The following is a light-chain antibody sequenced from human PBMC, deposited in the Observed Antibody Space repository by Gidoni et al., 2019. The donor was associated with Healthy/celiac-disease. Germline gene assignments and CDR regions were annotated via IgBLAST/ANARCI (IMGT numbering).Light chain of an antibody. V-gene: IGKV1-6*01. CDR2: AAS. J-gene: IGKJ1*01. Sequence: AIQMTQSPSSLSASVGDRVTITCRASQGIRNDLGWYQQKPGKAPKLLIYAASSLQSGVPSRFSGSGSGTDFTLTIRSLRPEDFATYYCLQDYNYPPTFGQGTKVEIK. CDR1: QGIRND. CDR3: LQDYNYPPT.